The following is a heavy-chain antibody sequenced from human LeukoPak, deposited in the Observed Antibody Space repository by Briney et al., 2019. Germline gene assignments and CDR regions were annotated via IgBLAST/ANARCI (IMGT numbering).Heavy chain of an antibody. CDR2: IKQDGREK. D-gene: IGHD6-19*01. Sequence: GGSLRLSCAASGLPFSTYWMTWVRQAPGKGLEWVANIKQDGREKYYVDCVKGRFTISRDNAKNSLYLQMNSLRAEDTAVYYCAREGYSSGWYGRAFDMWGQGTMVTVSS. CDR1: GLPFSTYW. V-gene: IGHV3-7*01. J-gene: IGHJ3*02. CDR3: AREGYSSGWYGRAFDM.